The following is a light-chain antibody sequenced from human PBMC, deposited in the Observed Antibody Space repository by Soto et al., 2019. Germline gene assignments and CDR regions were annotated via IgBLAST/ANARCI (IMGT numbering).Light chain of an antibody. J-gene: IGKJ4*01. V-gene: IGKV1-27*01. CDR3: QKYISAPLT. CDR1: QGINNY. CDR2: AAS. Sequence: DIQMTQSPSTLSASVGDRVAITCRASQGINNYLAWYQQKPGKVPKLLIYAASILQSGVPSRFSGSGYATDFTLTISGLQPEDVATYYCQKYISAPLTFGGGTKVEIK.